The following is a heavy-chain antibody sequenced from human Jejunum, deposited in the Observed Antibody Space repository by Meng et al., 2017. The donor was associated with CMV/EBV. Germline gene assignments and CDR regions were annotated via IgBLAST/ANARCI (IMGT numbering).Heavy chain of an antibody. D-gene: IGHD7-27*01. Sequence: SCAASGFSFSDYGMYWVRQAPGQGLEWVAFIRYDGSTQFYADCVKGRFTISRDNSRNTLYLQMNSLRAEDTAVYYCAKDWAPNPDYLGQGTLVTVSS. CDR3: AKDWAPNPDY. V-gene: IGHV3-30*02. J-gene: IGHJ4*02. CDR2: IRYDGSTQ. CDR1: GFSFSDYG.